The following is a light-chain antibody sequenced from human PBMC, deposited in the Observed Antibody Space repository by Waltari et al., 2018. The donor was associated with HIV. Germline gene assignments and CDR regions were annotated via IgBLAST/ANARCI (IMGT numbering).Light chain of an antibody. V-gene: IGLV2-14*01. CDR1: SSAVGGYNY. CDR2: EVS. CDR3: SSYTSSSTVV. J-gene: IGLJ2*01. Sequence: QSALTQPASVSGSPGQSITISCTGTSSAVGGYNYVSWYQQHPGKAPKLMIYEVSNRPSGVSNRFSGSKSGNTASLTISGLQAEDEADYYCSSYTSSSTVVFGGGTKQTVL.